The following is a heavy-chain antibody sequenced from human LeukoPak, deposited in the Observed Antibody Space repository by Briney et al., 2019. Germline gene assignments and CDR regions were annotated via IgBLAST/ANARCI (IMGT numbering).Heavy chain of an antibody. CDR2: INPNSGGT. D-gene: IGHD1-14*01. J-gene: IGHJ4*02. CDR1: GYTFTGYY. V-gene: IGHV1-2*02. CDR3: ARDATGGLQLDY. Sequence: ASVKVSCKASGYTFTGYYMHWVRQAPGQGLEWMGWINPNSGGTNYAQEFQGRVTMTRDMSTSTVYMEVSSLRSEDTAVYYCARDATGGLQLDYWGQGTLVTVSP.